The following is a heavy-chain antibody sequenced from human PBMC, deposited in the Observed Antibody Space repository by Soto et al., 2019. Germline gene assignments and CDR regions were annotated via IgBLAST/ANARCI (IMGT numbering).Heavy chain of an antibody. CDR3: VGGQYYFDY. Sequence: QVQLVEAGGGVGQPGRSLRLSCAASGFPFTSYGMHWVREGPDKGLEWVAIISYDGSDKYYADSVKGRFTISRDNSKNIMYMPMNSLSPEDTALYYCVGGQYYFDYRGQGTLVIVSS. CDR2: ISYDGSDK. D-gene: IGHD3-10*01. J-gene: IGHJ4*02. CDR1: GFPFTSYG. V-gene: IGHV3-30*03.